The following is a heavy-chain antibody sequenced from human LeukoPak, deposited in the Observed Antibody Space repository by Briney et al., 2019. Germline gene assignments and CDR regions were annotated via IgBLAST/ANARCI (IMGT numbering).Heavy chain of an antibody. CDR1: GFTFSSYW. Sequence: GGSLRLSCAASGFTFSSYWMHWVRQAPGKGLVWVSRINSDGSSTGYADSVKGRFTISRDNAKNTLYLQMNSLRAEDTAVYYCARAPGDYDFWSGHLYYFDYWGQGTLVTVSS. CDR3: ARAPGDYDFWSGHLYYFDY. V-gene: IGHV3-74*01. J-gene: IGHJ4*02. D-gene: IGHD3-3*01. CDR2: INSDGSST.